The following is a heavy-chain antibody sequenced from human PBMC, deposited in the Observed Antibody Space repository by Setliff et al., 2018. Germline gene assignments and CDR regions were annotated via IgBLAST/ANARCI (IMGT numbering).Heavy chain of an antibody. Sequence: SETLSLTCNVSGASIRNFYWTWIRQPPGKGLEWIGYVHFTGSTNYNPSLKSRVTMSVDVSKSQFSLKLSSVTAADTAVYYCARGSGSYPVWFDPWGQGTLVTVSS. CDR3: ARGSGSYPVWFDP. CDR2: VHFTGST. CDR1: GASIRNFY. D-gene: IGHD1-26*01. V-gene: IGHV4-59*12. J-gene: IGHJ5*02.